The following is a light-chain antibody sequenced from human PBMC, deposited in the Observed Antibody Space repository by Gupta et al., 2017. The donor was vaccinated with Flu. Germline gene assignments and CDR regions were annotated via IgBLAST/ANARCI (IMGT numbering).Light chain of an antibody. CDR2: EAS. CDR1: QNINRW. J-gene: IGKJ2*01. Sequence: IRVTQSPSTLSASIGDTVTITCRASQNINRWLVWYQQKPGKAPKLLIYEASILETGVPSRFTGSGSGTEFTLTISSLQPDDFATYYCQQDDFWYTFGQGTKLEIK. CDR3: QQDDFWYT. V-gene: IGKV1-5*03.